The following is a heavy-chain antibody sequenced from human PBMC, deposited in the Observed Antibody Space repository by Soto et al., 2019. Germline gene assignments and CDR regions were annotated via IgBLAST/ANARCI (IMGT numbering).Heavy chain of an antibody. J-gene: IGHJ4*02. Sequence: EVQLVESGGDLVQPGGSLRLSCAASGFSFPNAGMNWVRQAPGKGLEWVGRVGATTDGGTTDYPASVKDRFTVSRDDSINMVYLQMDSLKTDDTGVYYCTAFMGAFLDWGLGTLVIVSS. CDR1: GFSFPNAG. CDR2: VGATTDGGTT. V-gene: IGHV3-15*07. CDR3: TAFMGAFLD. D-gene: IGHD1-26*01.